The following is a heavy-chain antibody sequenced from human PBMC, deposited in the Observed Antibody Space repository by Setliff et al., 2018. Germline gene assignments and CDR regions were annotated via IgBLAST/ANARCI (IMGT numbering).Heavy chain of an antibody. CDR1: GGSVSDSTYY. D-gene: IGHD3-10*01. V-gene: IGHV4-39*07. CDR3: ARDPVKQLVNWFDP. J-gene: IGHJ5*02. CDR2: IYYSGST. Sequence: SETLSLTCTVSGGSVSDSTYYWAWIRQSPGKGLEWIGSIYYSGSTYYNPSLKRRATISLDTSKNQFSLKLNSVTAADAAVYYCARDPVKQLVNWFDPWGQGTLVTVSS.